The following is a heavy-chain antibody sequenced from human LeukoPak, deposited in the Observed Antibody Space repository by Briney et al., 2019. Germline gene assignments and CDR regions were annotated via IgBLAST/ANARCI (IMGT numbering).Heavy chain of an antibody. J-gene: IGHJ4*02. D-gene: IGHD7-27*01. CDR2: IRKDGSDK. CDR1: GFTFSDYY. V-gene: IGHV3-30*02. CDR3: AKDSNWAFDY. Sequence: PGGSLRLSCAASGFTFSDYYMSWVRQAPGKGLEWVTYIRKDGSDKYYADSVKGRFTISRDSSKNMVYLQMTSLRAEDTALYYCAKDSNWAFDYWGQGTLVSVSS.